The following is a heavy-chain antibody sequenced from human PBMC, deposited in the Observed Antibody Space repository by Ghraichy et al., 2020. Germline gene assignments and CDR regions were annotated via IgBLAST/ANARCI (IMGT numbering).Heavy chain of an antibody. CDR3: AREGIAYCGGDCYSLHAFDI. CDR1: GFTFSSYS. D-gene: IGHD2-21*01. Sequence: GGSLRLSCAASGFTFSSYSMNWVRQAPGKGLEWVSYISSSSSTIYYADSVKGRFTISRDNAKNSLYLQMNSLRDEDTAVYYCAREGIAYCGGDCYSLHAFDIWGQGTMVTVSS. J-gene: IGHJ3*02. V-gene: IGHV3-48*02. CDR2: ISSSSSTI.